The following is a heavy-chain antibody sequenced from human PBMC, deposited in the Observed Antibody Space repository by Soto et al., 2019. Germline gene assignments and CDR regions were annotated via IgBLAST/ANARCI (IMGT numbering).Heavy chain of an antibody. D-gene: IGHD3-10*01. J-gene: IGHJ4*02. Sequence: GGSLRLSCAASGFTFSSYAMHWVRQAPGKGLEWVAVISYDGSNKYYADSAKGRFTISRDNSKNTLYLQMNSLRAEDTAVYYCARDAIRGVIYSFDYWGQGTLVTVSS. CDR1: GFTFSSYA. CDR2: ISYDGSNK. CDR3: ARDAIRGVIYSFDY. V-gene: IGHV3-30-3*01.